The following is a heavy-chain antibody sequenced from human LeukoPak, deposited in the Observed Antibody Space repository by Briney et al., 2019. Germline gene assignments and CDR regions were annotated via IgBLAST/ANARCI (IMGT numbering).Heavy chain of an antibody. CDR2: IYYSGST. CDR3: ARGQGATLAFDY. J-gene: IGHJ4*02. CDR1: GGSISSGSYY. Sequence: PSETLSLTCTVSGGSISSGSYYWSWIRQPAGKGVEWIGYIYYSGSTNYNPSLKSRVTISVDTSKNQFSLKLSSVTAADTAVYYCARGQGATLAFDYWGQGTLVTVSS. V-gene: IGHV4-61*10. D-gene: IGHD5-12*01.